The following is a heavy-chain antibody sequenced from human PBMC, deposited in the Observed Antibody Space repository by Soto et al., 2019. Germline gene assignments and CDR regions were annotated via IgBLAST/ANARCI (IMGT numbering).Heavy chain of an antibody. D-gene: IGHD6-19*01. CDR2: TYYRSKWYD. Sequence: QTLSLTCAISGYSVASNSAAWTSIRPSPSRGLEWLGRTYYRSKWYDDYAVSVKSRMTINPDTSKNQSSLQLNSVTPEDTAVYYCARTTVAGTYRHFDYWGQGTLVTVS. CDR3: ARTTVAGTYRHFDY. CDR1: GYSVASNSAA. J-gene: IGHJ4*02. V-gene: IGHV6-1*01.